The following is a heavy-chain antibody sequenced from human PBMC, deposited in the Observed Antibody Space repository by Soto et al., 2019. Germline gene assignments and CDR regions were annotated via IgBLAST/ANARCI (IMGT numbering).Heavy chain of an antibody. CDR1: GFTFSDYA. V-gene: IGHV3-30*18. CDR2: VSHDGGNT. CDR3: AKGGRQWVVTCELNH. Sequence: VQLVESGGGVVQPGRSLRLSCAASGFTFSDYAMHWVRQAPGKGLEWVAVVSHDGGNTHYADSVKGRFTISRDSSKNTVSMEMTRLRAEDTGVYSGAKGGRQWVVTCELNHWGQGTLVTVSS. D-gene: IGHD6-19*01. J-gene: IGHJ5*02.